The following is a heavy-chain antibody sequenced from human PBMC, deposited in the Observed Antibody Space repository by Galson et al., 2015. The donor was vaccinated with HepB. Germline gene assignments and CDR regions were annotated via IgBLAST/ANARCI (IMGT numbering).Heavy chain of an antibody. D-gene: IGHD1-7*01. CDR3: ARDGPRSWNLRNCGLDV. CDR1: GFSFSSYS. V-gene: IGHV3-21*01. CDR2: ITSSSSYI. J-gene: IGHJ6*02. Sequence: SLRLSCAASGFSFSSYSMNWVRQAPGKGLEWVSSITSSSSYIYYADSVKGRFTISRDNAKNSLYLQMNSLRAEDTALYYCARDGPRSWNLRNCGLDVWGQGTTVTVSS.